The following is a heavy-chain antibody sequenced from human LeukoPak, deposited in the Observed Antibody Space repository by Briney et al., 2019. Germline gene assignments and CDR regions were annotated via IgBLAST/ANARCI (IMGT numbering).Heavy chain of an antibody. V-gene: IGHV4-39*07. J-gene: IGHJ4*02. D-gene: IGHD6-6*01. CDR3: ARDRDPDSSSRAFGY. CDR2: IYYSGST. CDR1: VGSISSSSYY. Sequence: SETVSLICSVSVGSISSSSYYWGWIRQPPGKGLGWIGSIYYSGSTYYNPSLKSRVTISVDTSKNQFSLKLSSVTAAYTAVDYCARDRDPDSSSRAFGYWGQGTLVTASS.